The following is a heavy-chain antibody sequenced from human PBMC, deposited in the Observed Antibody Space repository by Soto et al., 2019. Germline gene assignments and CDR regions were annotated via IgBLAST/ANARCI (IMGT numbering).Heavy chain of an antibody. CDR2: IIPIFGTA. J-gene: IGHJ6*02. D-gene: IGHD2-15*01. CDR1: GGTFSSYA. V-gene: IGHV1-69*01. CDR3: ASYESAAQRQSREKDKDFHFEGVAG. Sequence: QVQLVQSGAEVKKPGSSVKVSCKASGGTFSSYAISWVRQAPGQGLEWMGGIIPIFGTANYAQKFQGRVTITADESTSTAYMELSSLRSEDTAVYYCASYESAAQRQSREKDKDFHFEGVAGWGQGSTVTDYS.